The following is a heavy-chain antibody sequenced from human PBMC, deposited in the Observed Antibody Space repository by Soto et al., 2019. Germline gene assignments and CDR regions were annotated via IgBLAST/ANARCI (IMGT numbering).Heavy chain of an antibody. CDR2: IYYSGST. J-gene: IGHJ6*02. CDR1: GGNIRSGDYY. D-gene: IGHD2-2*01. V-gene: IGHV4-30-4*01. Sequence: SETKSVTCTVAGGNIRSGDYYWSWINKPPGKGLEWIGCIYYSGSTNYNPSLKSRVTISVDTSKNQFSLKLSSVTAADTAVYYCARQGSSTSSFYYYYYYGMDVWGQGTTVTVSS. CDR3: ARQGSSTSSFYYYYYYGMDV.